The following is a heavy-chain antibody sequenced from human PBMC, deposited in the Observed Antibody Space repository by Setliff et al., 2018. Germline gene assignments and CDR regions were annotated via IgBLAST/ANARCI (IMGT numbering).Heavy chain of an antibody. D-gene: IGHD3-10*01. CDR2: ILFSGDT. Sequence: SETLSLTCTVSGGSISPYFWSWIRQSPGKGLEWIGRILFSGDTYYNPSLNSRVAISADTSKNQFSLNLSSVTAADTAVYYCARDNRARHYMDVWGKGTTVTVSS. V-gene: IGHV4-59*12. CDR1: GGSISPYF. J-gene: IGHJ6*03. CDR3: ARDNRARHYMDV.